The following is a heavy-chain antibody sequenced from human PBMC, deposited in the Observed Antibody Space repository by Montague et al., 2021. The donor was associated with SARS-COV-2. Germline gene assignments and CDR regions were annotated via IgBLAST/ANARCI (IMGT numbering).Heavy chain of an antibody. CDR2: INHSGTT. Sequence: ETLSLTCAVYGGSFSGYYWTWIRQSPGKGLEWIAEINHSGTTNYNFNPSLRSRVTISVDTSKSQFSLKLSSVTAADTGVYYCARWDPQTLTLIGLRGRSASDYWGQGTLVTVSS. CDR1: GGSFSGYY. D-gene: IGHD2-15*01. J-gene: IGHJ4*02. V-gene: IGHV4-34*01. CDR3: ARWDPQTLTLIGLRGRSASDY.